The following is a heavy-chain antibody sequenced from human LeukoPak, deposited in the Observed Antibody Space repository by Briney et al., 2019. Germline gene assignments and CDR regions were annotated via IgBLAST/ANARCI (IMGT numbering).Heavy chain of an antibody. V-gene: IGHV1-69*05. CDR3: ASAGTTGTPPYYYYYMDV. CDR1: GGTFSSYA. Sequence: SVKVSCKASGGTFSSYAISWVRQAPGQGLEWMGGIIPIFGTANYAQKFQGRVTITTDESTSTAYMELSSLRSEDTAVYYCASAGTTGTPPYYYYYMDVWGKGTTVTVSS. D-gene: IGHD1-1*01. CDR2: IIPIFGTA. J-gene: IGHJ6*03.